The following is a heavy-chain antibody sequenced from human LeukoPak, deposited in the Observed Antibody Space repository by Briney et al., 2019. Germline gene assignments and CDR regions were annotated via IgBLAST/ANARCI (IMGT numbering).Heavy chain of an antibody. CDR1: GFTFSTYA. CDR2: ISGGDEST. J-gene: IGHJ4*02. Sequence: GGTLTLSCAASGFTFSTYAMNWVRQAPGKGLEWVSSISGGDESTYNADSVKGRFIISRDNSKNTLYLQMNGLRAEDTAIYYCAKGEGGSCSSSSCSTYFDYWGQGTLVTVSS. D-gene: IGHD2-15*01. CDR3: AKGEGGSCSSSSCSTYFDY. V-gene: IGHV3-23*01.